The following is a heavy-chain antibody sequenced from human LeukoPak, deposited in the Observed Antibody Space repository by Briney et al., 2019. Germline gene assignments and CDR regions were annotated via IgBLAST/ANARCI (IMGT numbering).Heavy chain of an antibody. J-gene: IGHJ4*02. CDR1: GFTFSSYS. CDR3: ARMAPYGDYLHDY. CDR2: IYYSGST. V-gene: IGHV4-59*01. Sequence: GSLRLSCAASGFTFSSYSMNWVRQAPGKGLEYIGYIYYSGSTNYNPSLKSRVTISVDTSKNQFSLKLNSVTAADTAVYYCARMAPYGDYLHDYWGQGTLVTVSS. D-gene: IGHD4-17*01.